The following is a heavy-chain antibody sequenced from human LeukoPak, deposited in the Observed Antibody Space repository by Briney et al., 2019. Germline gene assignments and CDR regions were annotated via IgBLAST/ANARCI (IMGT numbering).Heavy chain of an antibody. Sequence: GGSLSLSCTPSGFTFGDYAMSWVRHATGGGLEWVAFIRTKTYGESTEYDASVKGRFTISRDDYKSIDYLQMNSLESEDTAVYYCGRRMTMAVVSAFDIWGQGTMVTVSS. V-gene: IGHV3-49*04. CDR3: GRRMTMAVVSAFDI. J-gene: IGHJ3*02. CDR1: GFTFGDYA. CDR2: IRTKTYGEST. D-gene: IGHD3-22*01.